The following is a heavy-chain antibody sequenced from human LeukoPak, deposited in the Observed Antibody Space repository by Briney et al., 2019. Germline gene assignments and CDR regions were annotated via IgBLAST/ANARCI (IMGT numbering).Heavy chain of an antibody. Sequence: GASVKVSCKASGYTFTGYYTHWVRQAPGQGLEWMGWINPNSGDTNYAQKFQGRVTMTRDTSISTAYMELSRLRSDDTAVYYCARFCSGGSCYGPWGQGTLVTVSS. CDR3: ARFCSGGSCYGP. D-gene: IGHD2-15*01. V-gene: IGHV1-2*02. J-gene: IGHJ5*02. CDR2: INPNSGDT. CDR1: GYTFTGYY.